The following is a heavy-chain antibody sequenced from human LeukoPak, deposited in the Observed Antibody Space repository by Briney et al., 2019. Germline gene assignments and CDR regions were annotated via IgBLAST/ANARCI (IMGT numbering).Heavy chain of an antibody. D-gene: IGHD6-19*01. CDR2: INTNTGNP. CDR1: GYTFTSYA. V-gene: IGHV7-4-1*02. Sequence: ASVKVSCKASGYTFTSYAMNWVRQAPGQGLEWMGWINTNTGNPTYAQGFTGRFVFSLDTSVSTAYLQISSLKAEDTAVYYCARVCREQWKKDFDYWGQGTLVTVSS. CDR3: ARVCREQWKKDFDY. J-gene: IGHJ4*02.